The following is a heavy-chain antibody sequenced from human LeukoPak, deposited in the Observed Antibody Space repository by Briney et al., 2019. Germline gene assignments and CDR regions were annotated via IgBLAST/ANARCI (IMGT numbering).Heavy chain of an antibody. D-gene: IGHD3-3*02. V-gene: IGHV5-51*01. CDR1: GYSFTTYW. Sequence: GESLKISCKGSGYSFTTYWNGWVRHMPEKGLEWMGIISPTVSDTMYNPSFQAQVTMSADKSISTAYLQWTSLKASDTAIYYCARLISPSYFDYWGQGTLVIVSS. CDR2: ISPTVSDT. J-gene: IGHJ4*02. CDR3: ARLISPSYFDY.